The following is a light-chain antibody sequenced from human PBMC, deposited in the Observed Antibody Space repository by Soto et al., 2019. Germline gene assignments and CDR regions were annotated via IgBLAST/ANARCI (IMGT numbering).Light chain of an antibody. CDR1: QGISSS. J-gene: IGKJ4*01. CDR3: QQLNSYPLT. V-gene: IGKV1-9*01. CDR2: AAS. Sequence: DIQLTQSPSFLSASVGDRVTITCRASQGISSSLVWYQQKPGKAPKLMIYAASTLQSGVPSRFSGSGSGTEFTLTISSLQPEDFATYYCQQLNSYPLTFGGGTKVEIK.